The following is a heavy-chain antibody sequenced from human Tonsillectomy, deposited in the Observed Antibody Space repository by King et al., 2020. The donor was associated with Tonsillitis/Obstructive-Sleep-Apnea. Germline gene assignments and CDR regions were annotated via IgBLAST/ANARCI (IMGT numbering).Heavy chain of an antibody. D-gene: IGHD1-26*01. CDR3: ASDEGVGEGDV. Sequence: VQLVESGGGLVQPGGSLRLSCAASRFTFSSYWMSWVRQAPGKGPEWVANIKQDGSEKYYVDSVKGRFTISRDNAKNSLYLQMNSLRAEDTAVYYCASDEGVGEGDVWGKGTTVTVSS. J-gene: IGHJ6*04. CDR2: IKQDGSEK. CDR1: RFTFSSYW. V-gene: IGHV3-7*01.